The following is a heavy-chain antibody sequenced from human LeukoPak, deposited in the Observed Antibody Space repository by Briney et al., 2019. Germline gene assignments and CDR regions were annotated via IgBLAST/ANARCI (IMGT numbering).Heavy chain of an antibody. Sequence: GASVKVSCKASGYTFTGYYMHWVRQAPGQGLEWMGWINPNSGGTNYAQKLQGRVTMTTDTSTSTAYMELRSLRSDDTAVYYCARAVGSYSAPNYWGQGTLVTVSS. CDR1: GYTFTGYY. CDR2: INPNSGGT. CDR3: ARAVGSYSAPNY. D-gene: IGHD1-26*01. J-gene: IGHJ4*02. V-gene: IGHV1-2*02.